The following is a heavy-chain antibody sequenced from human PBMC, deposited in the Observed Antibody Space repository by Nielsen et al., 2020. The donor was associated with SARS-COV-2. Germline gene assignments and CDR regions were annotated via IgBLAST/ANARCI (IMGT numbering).Heavy chain of an antibody. V-gene: IGHV1-69*13. CDR3: ARLDTWGYYFDY. J-gene: IGHJ4*02. D-gene: IGHD5-18*01. CDR1: GYTFTSYG. Sequence: SVKVSCKASGYTFTSYGTSWVRQAPGQGLEWMGGIIPIFGTANYAQKFQGRVTITADESTSTAYMELSSLRSEDTAVYYCARLDTWGYYFDYWGQGTLVTVSS. CDR2: IIPIFGTA.